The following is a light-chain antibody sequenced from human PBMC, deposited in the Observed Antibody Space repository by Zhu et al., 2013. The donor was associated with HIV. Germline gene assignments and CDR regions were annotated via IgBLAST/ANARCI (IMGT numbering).Light chain of an antibody. Sequence: DIQLTQSPSSVSASVGDRVTITCRASQGISSSLAWYQQKPEKAPKLLIYATSSLQSGVPLRFSGSGSGTDFTLTISSLQPEDFATYYCQQANNLPLTFGGGTKVEIK. J-gene: IGKJ4*01. V-gene: IGKV1-12*01. CDR3: QQANNLPLT. CDR2: ATS. CDR1: QGISSS.